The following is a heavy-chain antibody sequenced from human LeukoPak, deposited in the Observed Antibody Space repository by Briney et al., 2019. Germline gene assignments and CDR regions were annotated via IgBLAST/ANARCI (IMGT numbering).Heavy chain of an antibody. D-gene: IGHD3-3*01. CDR1: GFTFSSYA. CDR3: AKDFWSGYYPNY. V-gene: IGHV3-23*01. CDR2: SGSGGST. Sequence: GGSLRLSCAASGFTFSSYAMSWVRQAPGKGLEWVSGSGSGGSTYYADSVKGRFTIPRDNSKNTLYLQMNSLRAEDTAVYYCAKDFWSGYYPNYWGQGTLVTVSS. J-gene: IGHJ4*02.